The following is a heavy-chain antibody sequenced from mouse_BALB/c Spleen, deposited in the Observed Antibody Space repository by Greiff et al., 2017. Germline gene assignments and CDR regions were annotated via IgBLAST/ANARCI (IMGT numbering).Heavy chain of an antibody. V-gene: IGHV5-17*02. CDR1: GFTFSSFG. Sequence: EVQLVESGGGLVQPGGSRKLSCAASGFTFSSFGMHWVRQAPEKGLEWVAYISSGSSTIYYADTVKGRFTISRDNPKNTLFLQMTSLRSEDTAMYYCARDYRPYAMDYWGQGTSVTVSS. CDR3: ARDYRPYAMDY. D-gene: IGHD5-5*01. CDR2: ISSGSSTI. J-gene: IGHJ4*01.